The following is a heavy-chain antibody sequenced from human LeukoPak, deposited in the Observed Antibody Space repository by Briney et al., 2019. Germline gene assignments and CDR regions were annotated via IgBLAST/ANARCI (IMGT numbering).Heavy chain of an antibody. CDR1: GFTFSSYW. J-gene: IGHJ4*02. CDR2: ILQDGSEK. V-gene: IGHV3-7*01. Sequence: PGGSLRLSCAASGFTFSSYWMSWVRQTPGKGLEWVAIILQDGSEKHYVASVKGRFTISRDNAKNSVYLQMNGLRAEDTAVYYCARAEAYSSSSPAGLWGQGNLVTVSS. CDR3: ARAEAYSSSSPAGL. D-gene: IGHD6-6*01.